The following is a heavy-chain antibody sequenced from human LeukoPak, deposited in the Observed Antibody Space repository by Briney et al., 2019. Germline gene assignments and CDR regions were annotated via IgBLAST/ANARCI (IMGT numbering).Heavy chain of an antibody. J-gene: IGHJ4*02. CDR2: IYSGGST. D-gene: IGHD3-9*01. Sequence: GGSLRLSCAASGFTVSSNYMSWVRQAPGKGLEWVSVIYSGGSTYYADSVKGRFTISRDNSKNTLYLQMNSLRAEGTAVYYCAGTYYDILTGYYFYWGQGTLVTVSS. V-gene: IGHV3-66*01. CDR3: AGTYYDILTGYYFY. CDR1: GFTVSSNY.